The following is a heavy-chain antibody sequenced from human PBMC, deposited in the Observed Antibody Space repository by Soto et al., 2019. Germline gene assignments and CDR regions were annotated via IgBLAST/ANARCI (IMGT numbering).Heavy chain of an antibody. J-gene: IGHJ5*02. Sequence: SQTLSLTCAISGDSVSSNSAAWNWIRQSPSRGLEWLGRTYYRSKWYNDYAVSVKSRITINPDTSKNQFSLQLNSVTPEDTAVYYCARDPLGYCSGGSCYLYENRFDPWGQGTLVTVSS. CDR3: ARDPLGYCSGGSCYLYENRFDP. V-gene: IGHV6-1*01. CDR1: GDSVSSNSAA. D-gene: IGHD2-15*01. CDR2: TYYRSKWYN.